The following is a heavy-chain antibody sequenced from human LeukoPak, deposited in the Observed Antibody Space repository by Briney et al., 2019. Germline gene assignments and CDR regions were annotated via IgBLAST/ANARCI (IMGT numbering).Heavy chain of an antibody. CDR2: IYYSGST. D-gene: IGHD2/OR15-2a*01. J-gene: IGHJ4*02. CDR1: GGSISSYY. Sequence: SEILSLTCTVAGGSISSYYWSWLRQPPGKGLELIGYIYYSGSTNYNPSLKSRVTISVDTSKNQFSLKLSSVTAADTAVYYCARGGLLFDYWGQGALVTVSS. V-gene: IGHV4-59*01. CDR3: ARGGLLFDY.